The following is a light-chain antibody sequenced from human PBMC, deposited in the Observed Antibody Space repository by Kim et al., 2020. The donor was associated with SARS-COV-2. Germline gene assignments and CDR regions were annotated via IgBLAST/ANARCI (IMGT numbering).Light chain of an antibody. CDR1: SGSIAGNY. CDR2: EDN. Sequence: GKTVTISCTRSSGSIAGNYVQWYQPRPGSAPTTVIYEDNQRPSGVPARFSGSIDSSSNSASLTISGLKTEDEADYYCQSYDSSNWVFGGGTQLTVL. CDR3: QSYDSSNWV. V-gene: IGLV6-57*03. J-gene: IGLJ3*02.